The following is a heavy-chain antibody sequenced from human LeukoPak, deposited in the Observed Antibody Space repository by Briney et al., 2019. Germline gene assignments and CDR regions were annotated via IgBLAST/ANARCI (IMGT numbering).Heavy chain of an antibody. CDR3: ARVDRAPVDY. V-gene: IGHV4-38-2*02. J-gene: IGHJ4*02. CDR2: SYHSGST. CDR1: GYSIRSGYY. Sequence: PSETLSLTCTVSGYSIRSGYYWGWIRPPPGKGLEWIASSYHSGSTYYNPSLRRRVTISVDTSKNQFSLKLRSVTAADTAVYYCARVDRAPVDYWGQGTLVTVSS. D-gene: IGHD3-22*01.